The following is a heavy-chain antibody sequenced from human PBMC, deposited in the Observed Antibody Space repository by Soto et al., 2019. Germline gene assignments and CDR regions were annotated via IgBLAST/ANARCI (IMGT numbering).Heavy chain of an antibody. J-gene: IGHJ4*02. Sequence: QVQLVQSGAEVKKPGASVKVSCKASGYTFTNYGISWVRQAPGQGLEWMGWISAYNGNTDYAQNFQGRVTMTTDTSTSTAYMELRSLRSDDTAVFFWARDSGNCGVWPYFFDYWGQGTLVTVSS. D-gene: IGHD4-17*01. CDR3: ARDSGNCGVWPYFFDY. CDR1: GYTFTNYG. CDR2: ISAYNGNT. V-gene: IGHV1-18*01.